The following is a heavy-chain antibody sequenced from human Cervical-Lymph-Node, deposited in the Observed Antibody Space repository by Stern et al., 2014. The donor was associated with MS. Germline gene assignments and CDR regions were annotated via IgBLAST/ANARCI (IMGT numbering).Heavy chain of an antibody. V-gene: IGHV3-9*01. CDR2: ITSNTENV. J-gene: IGHJ6*02. CDR3: AKDINGPYSSYHHGMDV. CDR1: GFSFDEFV. D-gene: IGHD5-12*01. Sequence: EVQLVESGGGLVQPGRSLRLSCAASGFSFDEFVMHWVRQAPGKGLEWVAGITSNTENVAYADSVQGRLTISRDNTKNSLYLQMDSLRNEDTALYYCAKDINGPYSSYHHGMDVWGQGTTVIVS.